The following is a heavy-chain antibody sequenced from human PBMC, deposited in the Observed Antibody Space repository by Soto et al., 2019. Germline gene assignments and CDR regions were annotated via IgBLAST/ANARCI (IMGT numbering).Heavy chain of an antibody. V-gene: IGHV3-53*01. CDR2: IYSGGST. Sequence: GVLRLSCAASGFTVSSNYMSWVRQAPGQGLEWVSVIYSGGSTYYADSVKGRFTISRDNSKNTLYLQMNSLRAEDTAVYYCEKDPLSFDILTGYDSDRPNDAFDIWGEGIMVTV. CDR1: GFTVSSNY. CDR3: EKDPLSFDILTGYDSDRPNDAFDI. J-gene: IGHJ3*02. D-gene: IGHD3-9*01.